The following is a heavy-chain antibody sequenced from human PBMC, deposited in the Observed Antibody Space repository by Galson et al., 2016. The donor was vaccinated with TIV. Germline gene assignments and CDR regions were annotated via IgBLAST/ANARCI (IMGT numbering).Heavy chain of an antibody. CDR1: GYIFTNYY. CDR3: ARVNWARAFDY. V-gene: IGHV1-2*02. Sequence: SVKVSCKASGYIFTNYYIHWVRQAPGQGLEWMGWINADSGGTIYAQKFQGRVAMTRDTSINTAYPELSGMKSDDTAVYYCARVNWARAFDYWGQGALVTVSS. J-gene: IGHJ4*02. D-gene: IGHD7-27*01. CDR2: INADSGGT.